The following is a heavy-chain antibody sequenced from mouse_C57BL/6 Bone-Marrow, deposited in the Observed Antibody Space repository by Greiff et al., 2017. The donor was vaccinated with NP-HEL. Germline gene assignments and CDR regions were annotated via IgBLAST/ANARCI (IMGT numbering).Heavy chain of an antibody. Sequence: VQLQQSGAELVRPGASVKLSCTASGFNIKDYYMHWVKQRPEQGLEWIGRIDPEDGDTEYAPKFQGKATMTADTSSNTAYLQLSSRTSADTAVYYCTVHYGSSLDYWGQGTTLTVSS. CDR2: IDPEDGDT. J-gene: IGHJ2*01. CDR3: TVHYGSSLDY. CDR1: GFNIKDYY. D-gene: IGHD1-1*01. V-gene: IGHV14-1*01.